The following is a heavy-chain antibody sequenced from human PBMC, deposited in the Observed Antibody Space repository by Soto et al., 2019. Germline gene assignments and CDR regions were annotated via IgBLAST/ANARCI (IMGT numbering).Heavy chain of an antibody. CDR3: AKGFYPQYSSSSSYFDF. D-gene: IGHD6-6*01. J-gene: IGHJ4*02. CDR2: ISWNSGSI. Sequence: PGGSLRLSCAASGFTFDDYAMHWVRQAPGKGLEWVSGISWNSGSIGYADSVKGRFTISRDNAEKSLYLQMNGLRAEDTALYYCAKGFYPQYSSSSSYFDFWGQGTLVTVSS. CDR1: GFTFDDYA. V-gene: IGHV3-9*01.